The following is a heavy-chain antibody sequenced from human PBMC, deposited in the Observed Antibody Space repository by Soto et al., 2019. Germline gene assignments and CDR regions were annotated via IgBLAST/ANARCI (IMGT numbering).Heavy chain of an antibody. D-gene: IGHD3-10*01. Sequence: SETLSLTCTVSGGSISSGDYYWSWIRQPPGKGLEWIGYIYYSGSTYYNPSLKSRVTLSVDTSKNQFSLKLSSVTAADTAVYYCARKVWFGESYYFDYWGQGTLVTVSS. CDR3: ARKVWFGESYYFDY. CDR1: GGSISSGDYY. CDR2: IYYSGST. V-gene: IGHV4-30-4*01. J-gene: IGHJ4*02.